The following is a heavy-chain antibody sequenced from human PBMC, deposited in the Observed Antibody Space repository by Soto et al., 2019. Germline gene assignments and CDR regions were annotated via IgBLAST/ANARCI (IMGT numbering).Heavy chain of an antibody. CDR3: ATRSPAFDY. Sequence: QVQLVQSGPEVKKHGASVKVSCKTSGYTFTSYGISWVRQAPGQGLEWMGWISTDKGKTSYAQKFQGRVTMTTDTSTSTGYLELRSLRSDDTAVYYCATRSPAFDYWGQGTLVTVSS. CDR2: ISTDKGKT. V-gene: IGHV1-18*01. CDR1: GYTFTSYG. J-gene: IGHJ4*02.